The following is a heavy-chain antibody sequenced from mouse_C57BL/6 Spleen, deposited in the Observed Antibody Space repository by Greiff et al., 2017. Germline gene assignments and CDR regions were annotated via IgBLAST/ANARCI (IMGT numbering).Heavy chain of an antibody. V-gene: IGHV1-7*01. D-gene: IGHD2-4*01. Sequence: QVQLQQSGAELAKPGASVKLSCKASGYTFTSYWMHWVKQRPGQGLEWIGYINPSSGYTKYNQKFKDKATLTADKSSSTAYMQLSSLTYEDSAVYYCARMEYDYDGYFDYWGQGTTLTVSS. CDR1: GYTFTSYW. J-gene: IGHJ2*01. CDR2: INPSSGYT. CDR3: ARMEYDYDGYFDY.